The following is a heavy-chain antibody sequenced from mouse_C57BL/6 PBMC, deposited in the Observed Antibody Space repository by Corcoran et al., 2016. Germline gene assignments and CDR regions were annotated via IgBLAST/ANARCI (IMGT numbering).Heavy chain of an antibody. CDR2: IYPGSGNT. CDR1: GYTFTDYY. D-gene: IGHD1-1*01. J-gene: IGHJ1*03. Sequence: QVQLKQSGAELVRPGASVKLSCKASGYTFTDYYINWVKQRPGQGLEWIARIYPGSGNTYYNEKFKGKATLTAEKSSSTAYMQLSSLTSEDSAVYFCARDTTVVASRYFDVWGTGTTVTVSS. V-gene: IGHV1-76*01. CDR3: ARDTTVVASRYFDV.